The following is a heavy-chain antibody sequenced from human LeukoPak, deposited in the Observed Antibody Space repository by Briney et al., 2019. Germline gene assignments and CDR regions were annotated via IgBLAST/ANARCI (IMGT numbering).Heavy chain of an antibody. Sequence: SETLSLTCTVSGGSISSYYWSWIRQPPGKGLEWIGYIYYSGSTNYNPSLKSRVTISVDTSKNQFSLKLSSVTAADTAVYYCARHLYESRGQTSFDYWGQGTLVTVSS. CDR2: IYYSGST. J-gene: IGHJ4*02. V-gene: IGHV4-59*01. D-gene: IGHD3-22*01. CDR3: ARHLYESRGQTSFDY. CDR1: GGSISSYY.